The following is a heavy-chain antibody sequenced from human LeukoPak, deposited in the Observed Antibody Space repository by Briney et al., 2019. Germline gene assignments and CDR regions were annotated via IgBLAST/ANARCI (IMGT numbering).Heavy chain of an antibody. Sequence: PSETLSLTCTVYGGSFSSHYWAWIRQAPGKGLEWIGEINPGGGTNYNPSLKSRVTMSKDTSKKYFSLKLSSVTAADTAVYYCARWNSASYSSDFWGQGALVTVSS. J-gene: IGHJ4*02. CDR1: GGSFSSHY. D-gene: IGHD1-26*01. CDR3: ARWNSASYSSDF. CDR2: INPGGGT. V-gene: IGHV4-34*01.